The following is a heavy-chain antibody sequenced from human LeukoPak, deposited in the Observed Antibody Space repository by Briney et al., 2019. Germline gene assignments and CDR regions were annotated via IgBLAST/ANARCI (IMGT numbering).Heavy chain of an antibody. D-gene: IGHD3-10*01. CDR2: IRYDGSNK. J-gene: IGHJ6*03. CDR1: GFTFSSYG. CDR3: AKGGGSGSPPRIYYYYYMDV. V-gene: IGHV3-30*02. Sequence: GGSLRLSCAASGFTFSSYGMHWVRQAPGKGLEWVAYIRYDGSNKYYADSVKGRFTISRDNSKNTLYLQMNSLRAEDTAVYYCAKGGGSGSPPRIYYYYYMDVWGKGTTVTVSS.